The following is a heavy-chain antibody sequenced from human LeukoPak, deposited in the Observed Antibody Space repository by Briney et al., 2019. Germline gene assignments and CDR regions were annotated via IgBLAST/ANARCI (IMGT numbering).Heavy chain of an antibody. CDR3: ARHGSLRDGYSLDVFDI. CDR2: ISSSSSTI. D-gene: IGHD5-24*01. Sequence: PGGSLRLSCAASGFTFSSYSMNWVRQAPGKGLEWVSYISSSSSTIYYADSVKGRFTISRDNAKNSLYLQMNSLRDEDTAVYYCARHGSLRDGYSLDVFDIWGQGTMVTVSS. CDR1: GFTFSSYS. V-gene: IGHV3-48*02. J-gene: IGHJ3*02.